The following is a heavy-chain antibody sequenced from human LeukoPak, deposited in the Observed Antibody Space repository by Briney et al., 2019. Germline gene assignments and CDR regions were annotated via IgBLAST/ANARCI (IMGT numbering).Heavy chain of an antibody. J-gene: IGHJ3*02. CDR2: ISAYNGNT. CDR1: GYTFTSYD. Sequence: ASVKVSCKASGYTFTSYDINWVRQATGQGLEWMGWISAYNGNTNYAQKLQGRVTMTTDTSTSTAYMELRSLRSDDTAVYYCARLYCGGDCYPDAFDIWGQGTMVTVSS. V-gene: IGHV1-18*01. CDR3: ARLYCGGDCYPDAFDI. D-gene: IGHD2-21*02.